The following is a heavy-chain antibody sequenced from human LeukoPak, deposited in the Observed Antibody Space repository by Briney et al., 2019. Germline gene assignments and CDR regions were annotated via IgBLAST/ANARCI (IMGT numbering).Heavy chain of an antibody. V-gene: IGHV4-59*01. D-gene: IGHD3-22*01. CDR3: ARVRYYYDSSGYLRDAFGI. CDR1: GGSISSYY. CDR2: IYYSGST. Sequence: PSETLSLTCTVSGGSISSYYWSWIRQPPGKGLEWIGYIYYSGSTNYNPSLKSRVTISVDTSKNQFSLKLSSVTAADTAVYYCARVRYYYDSSGYLRDAFGIWGQGTMVTVSS. J-gene: IGHJ3*02.